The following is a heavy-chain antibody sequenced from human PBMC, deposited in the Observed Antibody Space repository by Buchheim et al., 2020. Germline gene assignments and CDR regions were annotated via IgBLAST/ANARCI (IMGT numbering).Heavy chain of an antibody. V-gene: IGHV4-59*01. CDR2: IYYSGST. CDR1: GGSISSYY. J-gene: IGHJ2*01. CDR3: AREFVPAAISAYWYFDL. Sequence: QVQLQESGPGLVKPSETLSLTCTVSGGSISSYYWSWIRQPPGKGLEWIGYIYYSGSTNYNPSLKSRVTISVDPSKNQFSLKLSSVTAADTAVYYCAREFVPAAISAYWYFDLWGRGTL. D-gene: IGHD2-2*02.